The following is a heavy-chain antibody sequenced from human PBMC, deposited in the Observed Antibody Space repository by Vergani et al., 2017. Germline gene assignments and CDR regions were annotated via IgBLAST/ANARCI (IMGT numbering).Heavy chain of an antibody. CDR2: INPNSGGT. Sequence: QVQLVQSGAEVKKPGASVKVSCKASGYPFTGYYMHWVRQAPGQGLEWMGWINPNSGGTNYAQKFQGRVTMTRYKSISTAYMELSRLRSDDTAVYYCARSIMITFGGVIVIRHDAFDIWGQGTMVTVSS. CDR1: GYPFTGYY. V-gene: IGHV1-2*02. CDR3: ARSIMITFGGVIVIRHDAFDI. D-gene: IGHD3-16*02. J-gene: IGHJ3*02.